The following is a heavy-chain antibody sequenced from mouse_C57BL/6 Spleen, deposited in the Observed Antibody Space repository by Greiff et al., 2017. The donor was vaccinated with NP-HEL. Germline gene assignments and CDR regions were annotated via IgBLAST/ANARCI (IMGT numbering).Heavy chain of an antibody. CDR2: IDPSDSET. J-gene: IGHJ1*03. D-gene: IGHD2-1*01. CDR1: GYTFTSYW. CDR3: ARLYYGNYWYFDV. V-gene: IGHV1-52*01. Sequence: VQLQQSGAELVRPGSSVKLSCKASGYTFTSYWMHWVKQRPIQGLEWIGNIDPSDSETHYNQKFKDKATLTVDKSSSTAYMQLSSLTSEDSAVYYCARLYYGNYWYFDVWGTGTTVTVSS.